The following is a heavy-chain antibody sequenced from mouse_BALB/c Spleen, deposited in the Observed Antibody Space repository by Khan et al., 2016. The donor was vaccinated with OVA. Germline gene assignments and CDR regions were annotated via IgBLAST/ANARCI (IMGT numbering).Heavy chain of an antibody. Sequence: QVQLKQSGPGLVQPSQSLSITCTVSGFSLTTYGIHWVRQSPGKSLEWLGVIWSGGSTDSNAPFKSRLSIPKDNSKSQVFFKMNSLQADDTAIYYCARSSYRDDFTYWGQGTLVTVAA. V-gene: IGHV2-2*01. CDR2: IWSGGST. CDR3: ARSSYRDDFTY. CDR1: GFSLTTYG. D-gene: IGHD2-12*01. J-gene: IGHJ3*01.